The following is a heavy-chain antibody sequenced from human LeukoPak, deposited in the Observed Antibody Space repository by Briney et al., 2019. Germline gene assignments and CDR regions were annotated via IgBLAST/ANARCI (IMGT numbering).Heavy chain of an antibody. D-gene: IGHD6-19*01. Sequence: ASVKVSCKASGYTFTGYYMHWVRQAPGQGLEWMGWINPNSGGTNYAQKLQGRVTMTTDTSTSTAYMELRSLRSDDTAVYYCARGSKWLVPRTDDYWGQRTLVTVPS. V-gene: IGHV1-2*02. CDR3: ARGSKWLVPRTDDY. J-gene: IGHJ4*02. CDR2: INPNSGGT. CDR1: GYTFTGYY.